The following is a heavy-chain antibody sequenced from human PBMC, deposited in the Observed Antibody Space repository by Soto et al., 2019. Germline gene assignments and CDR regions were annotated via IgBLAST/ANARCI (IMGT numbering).Heavy chain of an antibody. Sequence: QVQLQESGPGLVKPSETLSLTCTVSGGSVSSGTYYWSWIRQPPGKGLEWIVYIYYIGSTNYNPSLQSRVTISVDTSKNQFSLKLSSVTAADTAGYYCARESSGDFDYWGQGTLVTFSS. CDR3: ARESSGDFDY. V-gene: IGHV4-61*01. CDR1: GGSVSSGTYY. D-gene: IGHD3-22*01. J-gene: IGHJ4*02. CDR2: IYYIGST.